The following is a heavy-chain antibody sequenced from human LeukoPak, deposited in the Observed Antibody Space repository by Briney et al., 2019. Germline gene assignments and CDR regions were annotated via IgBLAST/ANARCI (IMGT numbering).Heavy chain of an antibody. Sequence: PGGSLRLSCAASGFTFSSYAMHWVRQAPGKGLEWVAVISYDGSNKYYADSVKGRFTISRDNSKNTLYLQMNSLRAEDTAVYYCARDSVLYDSSGYYLDWGQGTLVTVSS. CDR1: GFTFSSYA. J-gene: IGHJ4*02. V-gene: IGHV3-30-3*01. D-gene: IGHD3-22*01. CDR2: ISYDGSNK. CDR3: ARDSVLYDSSGYYLD.